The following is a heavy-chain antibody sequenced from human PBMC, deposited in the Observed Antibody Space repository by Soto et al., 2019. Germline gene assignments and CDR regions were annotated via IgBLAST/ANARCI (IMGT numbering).Heavy chain of an antibody. J-gene: IGHJ6*03. D-gene: IGHD2-21*01. CDR2: IIPIQGTA. CDR3: AKGLVFVDNAYMVV. CDR1: GGSFTRYI. V-gene: IGHV1-69*08. Sequence: QVQLVQSGAEVKKPGSSVTVSCEASGGSFTRYIFTWVRQAPGQGLEWMGRIIPIQGTANYALKFQDRVTITADKSTNTADRELRSLRPEDMALYYCAKGLVFVDNAYMVVGGKGTTVTVSS.